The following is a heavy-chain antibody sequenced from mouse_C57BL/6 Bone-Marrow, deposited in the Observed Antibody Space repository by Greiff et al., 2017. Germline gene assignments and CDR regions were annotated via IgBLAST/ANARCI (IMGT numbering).Heavy chain of an antibody. CDR3: TTDYYGSSSYYYARDY. J-gene: IGHJ4*01. Sequence: EVQLQQSGAELVRPGASVKLSCTASGFNIKDDYMHWVKQRPEQGLEWIGWIDPENGDTEYASKFQGKATITADTSSNTAYLQLSSLTSEDTAVYYCTTDYYGSSSYYYARDYGGQGTSVTVSS. D-gene: IGHD1-1*01. CDR1: GFNIKDDY. V-gene: IGHV14-4*01. CDR2: IDPENGDT.